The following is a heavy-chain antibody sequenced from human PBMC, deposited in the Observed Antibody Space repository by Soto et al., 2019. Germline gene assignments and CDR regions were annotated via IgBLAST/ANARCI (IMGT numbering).Heavy chain of an antibody. CDR3: AREPNYDYGEGYYGMDV. J-gene: IGHJ6*02. D-gene: IGHD4-17*01. CDR1: GGSISSGRYY. V-gene: IGHV4-31*03. Sequence: SETLSLTCTVSGGSISSGRYYWSWIRQHPGKGLEWIGYIYYSGSTYYNPSLKSRVTISVDTSKNQFSLKLSSVTAADTAVYYCAREPNYDYGEGYYGMDVWGQGTTVTVSS. CDR2: IYYSGST.